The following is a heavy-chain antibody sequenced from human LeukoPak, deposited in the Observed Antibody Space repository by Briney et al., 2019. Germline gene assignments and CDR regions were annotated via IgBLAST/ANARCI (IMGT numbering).Heavy chain of an antibody. CDR1: GGSISSGDYY. D-gene: IGHD5-12*01. V-gene: IGHV4-31*03. Sequence: SQTLSLTCTVYGGSISSGDYYWSWIRQHPGKRLEWIGYIYYSGTTYYNPSLNSRVTISVDTSENQFSLKLSSVTAADTAVYYCARDLLGYGNFDYWGQGTLVTVSS. CDR2: IYYSGTT. CDR3: ARDLLGYGNFDY. J-gene: IGHJ4*02.